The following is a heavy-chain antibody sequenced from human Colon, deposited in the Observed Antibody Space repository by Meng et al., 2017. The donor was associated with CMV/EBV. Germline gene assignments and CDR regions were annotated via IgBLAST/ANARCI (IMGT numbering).Heavy chain of an antibody. CDR2: IYYSGGT. J-gene: IGHJ6*02. Sequence: SETLSLTCTVSGGSISSYYWSWIRQPPGKGLEWIGYIYYSGGTNYNPSLKSRVTISVDTSKNQFSLKLSSVTAADTAVYYCARVEDSYYYYGMDVWGQGTTVTVSS. CDR1: GGSISSYY. V-gene: IGHV4-59*01. CDR3: ARVEDSYYYYGMDV.